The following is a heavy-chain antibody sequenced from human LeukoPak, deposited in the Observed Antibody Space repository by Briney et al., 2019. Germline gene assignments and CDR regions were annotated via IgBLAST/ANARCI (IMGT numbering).Heavy chain of an antibody. CDR3: ARALRSQGAAAGTGYLDS. D-gene: IGHD6-13*01. CDR1: NGSNNTYF. CDR2: INYSETT. Sequence: SETLSLTCTVSNGSNNTYFWTWIRQPPGRGLEWIGIINYSETTRYNPSLKSRVTLSVDTSKNLSSLKLDSVTAADTAVYFCARALRSQGAAAGTGYLDSWGQGALVTVSS. V-gene: IGHV4-59*08. J-gene: IGHJ4*02.